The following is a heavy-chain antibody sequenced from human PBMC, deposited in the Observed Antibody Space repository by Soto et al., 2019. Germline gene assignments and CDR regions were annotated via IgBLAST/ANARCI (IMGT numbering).Heavy chain of an antibody. D-gene: IGHD6-6*01. CDR1: GFTFSSYA. V-gene: IGHV3-23*01. CDR2: ISGSGGST. Sequence: GGSLRLSCAASGFTFSSYAMSWVRQAPGKGLEWVSAISGSGGSTYYADSVKGRFTISRDNSKNTLYLRMNSLRAEDTAVYYCAKASGYSSSSNYYYYGMDVWGQGTTVTVSS. CDR3: AKASGYSSSSNYYYYGMDV. J-gene: IGHJ6*02.